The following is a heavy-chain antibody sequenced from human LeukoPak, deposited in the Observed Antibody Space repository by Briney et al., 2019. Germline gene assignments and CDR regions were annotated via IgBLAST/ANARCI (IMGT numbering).Heavy chain of an antibody. CDR2: IYYSGST. CDR1: GGSICSYY. J-gene: IGHJ4*02. V-gene: IGHV4-39*01. D-gene: IGHD2-8*02. Sequence: SETLSLTCTVSGGSICSYYWGWIRQPPGKGLEWIGSIYYSGSTYYNPSLKSRVTISVDTSKNQFSLKLSSVTAADTAVYYCARRRSGGPHPQPREFDYWGQGTLVTVSS. CDR3: ARRRSGGPHPQPREFDY.